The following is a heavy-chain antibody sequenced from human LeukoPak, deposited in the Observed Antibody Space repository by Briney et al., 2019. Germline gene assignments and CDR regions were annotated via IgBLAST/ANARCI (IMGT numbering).Heavy chain of an antibody. CDR2: ISAYNGNT. CDR3: ARIAGYSSGPNWFDP. D-gene: IGHD6-19*01. Sequence: ASVKVSCKASGYTFTSYGISWVRQAPGQGLEWMGWISAYNGNTNYAQKLQGRVTMTTDTSTSTAYMELRSLRSDDTTVYYCARIAGYSSGPNWFDPWGQGTLVTVSS. CDR1: GYTFTSYG. J-gene: IGHJ5*02. V-gene: IGHV1-18*01.